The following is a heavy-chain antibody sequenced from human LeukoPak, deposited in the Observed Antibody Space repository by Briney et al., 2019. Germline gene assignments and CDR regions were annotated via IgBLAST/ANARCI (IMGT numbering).Heavy chain of an antibody. J-gene: IGHJ4*02. Sequence: PSGTLSLTCAVSGGSISSSNWWSWVRQPPGKGLEWIGEIYHSGSTNYNPSLKSRVTISVDKSKNQFSLKLSSVTAADTAVYYCARDGSSGWYGIDYWGQGTLVTVSS. CDR1: GGSISSSNW. V-gene: IGHV4-4*02. D-gene: IGHD6-19*01. CDR2: IYHSGST. CDR3: ARDGSSGWYGIDY.